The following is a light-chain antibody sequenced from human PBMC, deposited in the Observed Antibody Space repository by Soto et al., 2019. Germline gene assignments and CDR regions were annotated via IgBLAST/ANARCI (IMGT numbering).Light chain of an antibody. CDR2: DAS. V-gene: IGKV3-11*01. J-gene: IGKJ4*01. CDR1: QSVSSY. CDR3: QQRYNWPLT. Sequence: EIVLTQSPATLSLSPGERATLSWRASQSVSSYLAWYQQKRGQAPRLLIYDASNRATGIPARFSGSGSGTDFTLTISSLEPEDFAVYYCQQRYNWPLTFGGGTKVEIK.